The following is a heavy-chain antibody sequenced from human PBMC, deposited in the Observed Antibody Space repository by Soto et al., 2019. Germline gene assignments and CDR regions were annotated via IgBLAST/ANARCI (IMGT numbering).Heavy chain of an antibody. CDR3: ARGVGYYDILTGYHTDCYFDL. CDR1: GGSISSGGYY. J-gene: IGHJ2*01. Sequence: PSETLSLTCTVSGGSISSGGYYWSWIRQHPGKGLEWIGYIYYSGSTYYNPSLKSLVTISVDPSQNQFSLKLSSVAAADTAVYYCARGVGYYDILTGYHTDCYFDLWGRGTLVTVSS. CDR2: IYYSGST. D-gene: IGHD3-9*01. V-gene: IGHV4-31*01.